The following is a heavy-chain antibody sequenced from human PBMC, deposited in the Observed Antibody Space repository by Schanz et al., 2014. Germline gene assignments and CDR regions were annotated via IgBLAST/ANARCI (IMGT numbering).Heavy chain of an antibody. J-gene: IGHJ1*01. CDR1: GYTFTGYY. CDR2: VIPMLGIT. V-gene: IGHV1-46*03. D-gene: IGHD5-12*01. Sequence: QVHLVQSGAEVKKPGASVKVSCKASGYTFTGYYIHWVRQAPGQGLEWMGGVIPMLGITNYAERFQGRVTITADKSTSTVFLEVNSLRSEDTAVYYCARTGYDPSLTHWGQGTLVTVSS. CDR3: ARTGYDPSLTH.